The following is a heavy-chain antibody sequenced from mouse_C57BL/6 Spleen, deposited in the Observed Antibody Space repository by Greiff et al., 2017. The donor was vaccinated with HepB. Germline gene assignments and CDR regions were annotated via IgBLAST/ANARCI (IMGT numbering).Heavy chain of an antibody. Sequence: EVQVVESGGGLVKPGGSLKLSCAASGFTFSDYGMHWVRQAPEKGLEWVAYISSGSSTIYYADTVKGRFTISRDNAKNTLFLQMTSLRSEDTAMYYCARGGSNTYWYFDVWGTGTTVTVSS. CDR1: GFTFSDYG. J-gene: IGHJ1*03. V-gene: IGHV5-17*01. CDR3: ARGGSNTYWYFDV. D-gene: IGHD1-1*01. CDR2: ISSGSSTI.